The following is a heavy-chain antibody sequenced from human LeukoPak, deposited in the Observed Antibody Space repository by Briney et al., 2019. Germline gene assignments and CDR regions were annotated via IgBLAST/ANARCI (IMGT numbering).Heavy chain of an antibody. CDR2: IYYSGST. D-gene: IGHD5-24*01. J-gene: IGHJ4*02. CDR1: GGSISSGGYY. CDR3: AQSRDGYNFDY. Sequence: PSETVSLTCTVSGGSISSGGYYWSWIRQHPGKGLEWIGYIYYSGSTCYNPSLKSRVTISVDTSKNQFSLKLSSVTAADTAVYYCAQSRDGYNFDYWGQGTLVTVSS. V-gene: IGHV4-31*03.